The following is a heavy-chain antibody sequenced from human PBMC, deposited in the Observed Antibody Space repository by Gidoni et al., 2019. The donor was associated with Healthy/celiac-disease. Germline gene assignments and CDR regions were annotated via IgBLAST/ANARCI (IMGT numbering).Heavy chain of an antibody. D-gene: IGHD5-12*01. CDR1: GFTFSSYS. CDR2: ISSSSSYI. CDR3: ARDSKPRDGYNWYFDL. Sequence: EVQLVESGGGLVKPGGSLRLSCAASGFTFSSYSMNWVRQAPGKGLEWVSSISSSSSYIYYADSVKGRFTISRDNAKNSLYLQMNSLRAEDTAVYYCARDSKPRDGYNWYFDLWGRGTLVTVSS. V-gene: IGHV3-21*01. J-gene: IGHJ2*01.